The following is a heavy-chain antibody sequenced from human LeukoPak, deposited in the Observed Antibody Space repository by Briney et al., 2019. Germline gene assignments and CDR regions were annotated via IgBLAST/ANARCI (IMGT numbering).Heavy chain of an antibody. CDR3: ARDKGSSWAQSNWGY. Sequence: GGSLRLSCAASGFTFDDYAMHWVRQAPGKGLEWVSGISWNSGSIGYADSVKGRFTISRDNAKNSLYLQMNSLRAEDTAVYYCARDKGSSWAQSNWGYWGQGTLVTVSS. CDR1: GFTFDDYA. J-gene: IGHJ4*02. V-gene: IGHV3-9*01. D-gene: IGHD6-13*01. CDR2: ISWNSGSI.